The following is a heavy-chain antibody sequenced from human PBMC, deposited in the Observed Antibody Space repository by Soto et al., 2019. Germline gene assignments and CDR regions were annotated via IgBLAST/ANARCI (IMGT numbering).Heavy chain of an antibody. V-gene: IGHV1-18*01. J-gene: IGHJ4*02. Sequence: QVQLVQSGAEVKKPGASVKVSCKAPGYTFTSYGIXWVXXXXXXGLEWMGWISAYNGNTKYAQKLQGRVTMTTDTXXXXXXMXXXSXXXXXXAVYYCARDLAVALIDYWGQGTLVTVSS. CDR1: GYTFTSYG. D-gene: IGHD6-19*01. CDR3: ARDLAVALIDY. CDR2: ISAYNGNT.